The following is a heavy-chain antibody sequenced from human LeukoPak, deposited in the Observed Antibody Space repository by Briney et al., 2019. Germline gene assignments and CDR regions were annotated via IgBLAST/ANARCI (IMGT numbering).Heavy chain of an antibody. CDR2: IYYIVSA. CDR3: ARHESGYPPSDY. V-gene: IGHV4-39*01. Sequence: PSETLSLTCTVSGGSISSTSYYWGWIRQPPGKWPEWIGIIYYIVSAYYNPSLKSEVSIFVDTSKTQFSLKLSSVTASDTAVYYCARHESGYPPSDYWGQGTLVTVSS. J-gene: IGHJ4*02. CDR1: GGSISSTSYY. D-gene: IGHD5-18*01.